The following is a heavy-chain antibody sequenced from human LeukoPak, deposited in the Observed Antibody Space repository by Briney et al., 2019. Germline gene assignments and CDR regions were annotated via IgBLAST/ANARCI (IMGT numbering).Heavy chain of an antibody. Sequence: GGSLRLSCAASGFTFSTYWMSWVRQAPGKGLEWVANIKEDGSEKYYVDSAKGRFTISRDNAKNSLYLQMNSLRAEDTAVYYCARDLEVAANDYWGQGTLVTVSS. CDR3: ARDLEVAANDY. CDR1: GFTFSTYW. V-gene: IGHV3-7*01. CDR2: IKEDGSEK. D-gene: IGHD2-15*01. J-gene: IGHJ4*02.